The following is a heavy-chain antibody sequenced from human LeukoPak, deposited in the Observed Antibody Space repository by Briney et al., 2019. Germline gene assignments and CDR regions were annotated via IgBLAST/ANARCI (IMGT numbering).Heavy chain of an antibody. V-gene: IGHV3-23*01. Sequence: PGGSLRLSCAASGFTFSSYGMSWVRQAPGKGLEWVSAISGSGGSTYYADSVKGRFTISRDNSKNTLYLQMNSLRAEDTAAYYCAKDRLMDGLGVVDYWGQGTLVTVSS. CDR1: GFTFSSYG. CDR2: ISGSGGST. J-gene: IGHJ4*02. D-gene: IGHD3-16*01. CDR3: AKDRLMDGLGVVDY.